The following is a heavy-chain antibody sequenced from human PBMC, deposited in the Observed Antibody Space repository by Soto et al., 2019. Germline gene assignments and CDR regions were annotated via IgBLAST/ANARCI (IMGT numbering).Heavy chain of an antibody. Sequence: QVQLVESGGGVVQPGRSLRLSCAASGFTFSSYGMHWVRQAPGKGLEWVAVISYDGSNKYYADSVKGRFTISRDNSKNTQYLQMNSLRAEDTAVYYCAKELGDGELRYFDYWGQGTLVTVSS. CDR3: AKELGDGELRYFDY. CDR2: ISYDGSNK. J-gene: IGHJ4*02. V-gene: IGHV3-30*18. D-gene: IGHD1-26*01. CDR1: GFTFSSYG.